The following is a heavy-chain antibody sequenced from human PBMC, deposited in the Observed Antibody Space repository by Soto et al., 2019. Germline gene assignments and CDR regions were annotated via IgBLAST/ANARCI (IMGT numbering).Heavy chain of an antibody. V-gene: IGHV1-18*01. CDR1: GYTFTSYG. Sequence: ASVKVSCQASGYTFTSYGISWVRQAPGQGLEWMGWIRAYNGNTNYAQKLQGRVTMTTDTSTSTAYMELRSLRSDDTAVYYCAREKWLRYFDYWGQGTLVTVSS. J-gene: IGHJ4*02. CDR3: AREKWLRYFDY. D-gene: IGHD6-19*01. CDR2: IRAYNGNT.